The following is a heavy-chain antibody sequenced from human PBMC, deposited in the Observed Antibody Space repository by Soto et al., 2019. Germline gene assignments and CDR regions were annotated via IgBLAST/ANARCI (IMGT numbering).Heavy chain of an antibody. Sequence: VQLQQWGAGLLKPSETLSLTCAVYGGSFSGYHWSWFRQPPGKGLEWIGEINPSGSTNYNPSLKSRVTISVDTSKTQFSLNLSSVTAADTAVYYCATFVGATTVTRGSPRDYWGQGTLVTVSS. CDR3: ATFVGATTVTRGSPRDY. J-gene: IGHJ4*02. CDR2: INPSGST. D-gene: IGHD4-4*01. V-gene: IGHV4-34*01. CDR1: GGSFSGYH.